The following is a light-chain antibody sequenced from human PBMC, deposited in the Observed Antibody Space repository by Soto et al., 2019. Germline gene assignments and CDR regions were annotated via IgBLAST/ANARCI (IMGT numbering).Light chain of an antibody. CDR3: QQSYDSPLT. Sequence: IQMTQSPSSLSASVGDTVSITCRASRNIGTYVNWYQQEPGKVPRPLIYTASTLQGGVPSRFSGRGSGTDFTLTISGVQREDCATYYCQQSYDSPLTFGQGTRLEI. J-gene: IGKJ5*01. CDR2: TAS. V-gene: IGKV1-39*01. CDR1: RNIGTY.